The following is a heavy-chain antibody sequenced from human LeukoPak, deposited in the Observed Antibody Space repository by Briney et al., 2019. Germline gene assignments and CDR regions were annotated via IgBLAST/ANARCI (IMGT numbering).Heavy chain of an antibody. CDR1: GYSFTSYW. D-gene: IGHD3-22*01. V-gene: IGHV5-51*01. Sequence: GESLKISCKGSGYSFTSYWIGWVRQMPGKGLERMGIIYPGDSDTRYSPSFQGQVTSSADKSISTAYLQWSSLKASDTAMYYCARRGLWDYDSSGYLFDYWGQGTLDTVSS. J-gene: IGHJ4*02. CDR2: IYPGDSDT. CDR3: ARRGLWDYDSSGYLFDY.